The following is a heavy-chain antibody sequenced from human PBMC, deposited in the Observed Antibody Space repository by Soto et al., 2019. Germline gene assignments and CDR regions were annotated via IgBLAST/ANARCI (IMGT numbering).Heavy chain of an antibody. Sequence: SVKVSCKASGGTFSSYAISWVRQAPGQGLEWMGGIIPIFGTANYAQKFQGRVTITADKSTSTAYTELSSLRSEDTAVYYCARDRKADCGGDCYSVYGMDVWGQGTTVTVSS. J-gene: IGHJ6*02. CDR1: GGTFSSYA. CDR2: IIPIFGTA. D-gene: IGHD2-21*02. V-gene: IGHV1-69*06. CDR3: ARDRKADCGGDCYSVYGMDV.